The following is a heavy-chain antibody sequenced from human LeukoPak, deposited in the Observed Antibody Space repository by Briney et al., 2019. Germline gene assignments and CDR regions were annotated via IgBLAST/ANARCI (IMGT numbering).Heavy chain of an antibody. D-gene: IGHD6-19*01. CDR1: SRFISSRSYY. CDR3: ARLAVGGTEYFQY. V-gene: IGHV4-39*01. CDR2: IYYSQSI. Sequence: SQTLSLTCTVLSRFISSRSYYWGRIRQTPGKGLEWIGRIYYSQSIYYSLSVKSRFTLSLDTSKNQFSLKLSSVTAADTAVYYCARLAVGGTEYFQYWGQGTLVTVSS. J-gene: IGHJ1*01.